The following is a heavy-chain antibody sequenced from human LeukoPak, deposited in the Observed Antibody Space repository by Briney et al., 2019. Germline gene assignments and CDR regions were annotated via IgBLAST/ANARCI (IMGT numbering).Heavy chain of an antibody. CDR3: ARSLTGFDP. Sequence: GGSLRLSCAVSGFKFTNYWMTWVRQAPGKGLQWVANINEDETEKFYVDSVVGRFTISRDNAKNSLYLQMNSLRAEDTAVYYCARSLTGFDPWGQGTLVTVSS. D-gene: IGHD3-9*01. CDR2: INEDETEK. V-gene: IGHV3-7*01. J-gene: IGHJ5*02. CDR1: GFKFTNYW.